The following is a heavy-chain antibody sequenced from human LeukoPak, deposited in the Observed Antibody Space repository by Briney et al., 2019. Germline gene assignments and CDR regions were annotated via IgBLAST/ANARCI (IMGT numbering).Heavy chain of an antibody. J-gene: IGHJ4*02. V-gene: IGHV4-59*01. CDR2: IYYSGST. D-gene: IGHD2-15*01. CDR1: GGSISSYY. CDR3: ARGRAATHVDY. Sequence: PSETLSLTCTVSGGSISSYYWSWIRQPPGKGLEWIGYIYYSGSTNYNPSLKSRVTISVDTSKNQFSLKLSSVTAADTAVYYCARGRAATHVDYWGQGTLVTVSS.